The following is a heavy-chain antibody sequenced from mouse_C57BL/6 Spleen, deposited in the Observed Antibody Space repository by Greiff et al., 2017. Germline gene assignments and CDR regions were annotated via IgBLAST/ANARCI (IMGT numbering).Heavy chain of an antibody. J-gene: IGHJ1*03. V-gene: IGHV1-64*01. CDR3: ARPSLLTTVVARYFDV. D-gene: IGHD1-1*01. CDR1: GYTFTSYW. CDR2: IHPNSGST. Sequence: QVQLQQPGAELVKPGASVKLSCKASGYTFTSYWMHWVKQRPGQGLEWIGMIHPNSGSTNYNEKFKSKATLTVDKSSSTAYMQLSSLTSEDSAVYYCARPSLLTTVVARYFDVWGTGTTVTVSS.